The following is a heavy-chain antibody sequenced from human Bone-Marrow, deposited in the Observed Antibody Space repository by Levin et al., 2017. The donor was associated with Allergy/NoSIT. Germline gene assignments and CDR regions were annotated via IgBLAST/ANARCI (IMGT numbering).Heavy chain of an antibody. CDR3: TRDRGIAVAGFIDY. V-gene: IGHV3-49*03. J-gene: IGHJ4*02. Sequence: GESLKISCTASGFTFGDYAMSWFRQAPGKGLEWVGFIRSKAYGGTTEYAASVKGRFTISRDDSKSIAYLQMNSLKTEDTAVYYCTRDRGIAVAGFIDYWGQGTLVTVSS. CDR2: IRSKAYGGTT. CDR1: GFTFGDYA. D-gene: IGHD6-19*01.